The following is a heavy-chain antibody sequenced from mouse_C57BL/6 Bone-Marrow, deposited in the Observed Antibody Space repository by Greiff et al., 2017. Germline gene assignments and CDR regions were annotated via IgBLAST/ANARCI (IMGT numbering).Heavy chain of an antibody. Sequence: EVQLQQSGAELVRPGASVKLSCTASGFNIKDDYIHWVKQRPEQGLEWIGWIDPEIGDTEYASKFQGKATITSDTASNTAYLQLSSLTSEYTAVYYCSSFDGNYFDFWCQGTPLTVAS. D-gene: IGHD2-3*01. CDR1: GFNIKDDY. CDR2: IDPEIGDT. V-gene: IGHV14-4*01. CDR3: SSFDGNYFDF. J-gene: IGHJ2*01.